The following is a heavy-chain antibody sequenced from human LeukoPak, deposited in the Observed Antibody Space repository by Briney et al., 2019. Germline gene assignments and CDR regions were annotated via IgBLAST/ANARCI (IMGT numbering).Heavy chain of an antibody. D-gene: IGHD7-27*01. Sequence: PSETLSLTCSVSGDSISSNSWWNWVRRPPGKGLEWIGEIHHSGSTYYNPSLKSRVTISVDTSKNHFSLKLSSVTAADTAVYYCARDLAWGAFDYCGQGTLVTVSS. CDR2: IHHSGST. V-gene: IGHV4-4*02. CDR1: GDSISSNSW. J-gene: IGHJ4*02. CDR3: ARDLAWGAFDY.